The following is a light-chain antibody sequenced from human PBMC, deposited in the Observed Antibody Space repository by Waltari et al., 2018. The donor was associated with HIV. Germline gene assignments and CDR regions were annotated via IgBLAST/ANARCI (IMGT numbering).Light chain of an antibody. V-gene: IGKV1-39*01. Sequence: IQMTQSPSSLSASLGDRVTILCRARQSISTYLNWYQHKPGKVPRLLISAASTLQTGVPSRFSGSGSGTEFTLTLSSLQPEDFATYYCQQSSSTPLTFGPGT. CDR2: AAS. CDR1: QSISTY. CDR3: QQSSSTPLT. J-gene: IGKJ3*01.